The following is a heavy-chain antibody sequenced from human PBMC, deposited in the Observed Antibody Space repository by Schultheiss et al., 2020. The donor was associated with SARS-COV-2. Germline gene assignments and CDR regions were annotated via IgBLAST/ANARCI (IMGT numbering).Heavy chain of an antibody. V-gene: IGHV1-8*02. J-gene: IGHJ4*02. Sequence: ASVKVSCKASGGTFSSYAISWVRQATGQGLEWMGWMNPNSGNTGYAQKFQGRVTMTRDTSISTAYMELSRLRSDDTAVYYCARGLTGTTTRDYWGQGTLVTVSS. CDR3: ARGLTGTTTRDY. CDR1: GGTFSSYA. D-gene: IGHD1-7*01. CDR2: MNPNSGNT.